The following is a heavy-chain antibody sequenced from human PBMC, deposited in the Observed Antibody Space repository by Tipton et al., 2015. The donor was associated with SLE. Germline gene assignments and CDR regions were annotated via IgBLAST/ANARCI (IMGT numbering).Heavy chain of an antibody. Sequence: TLSLTCTVSGDSFSSGSSSWNWVRQPAGKGLEWIVLIYNSGITNYNPSLQSRVTLSVDMSKNQFSLRLSSVTAADTGVYYCVKSVVVVSPRDYYYYMDVWGKGTTVTVSS. V-gene: IGHV4-61*02. J-gene: IGHJ6*03. D-gene: IGHD2-15*01. CDR2: IYNSGIT. CDR1: GDSFSSGSSS. CDR3: VKSVVVVSPRDYYYYMDV.